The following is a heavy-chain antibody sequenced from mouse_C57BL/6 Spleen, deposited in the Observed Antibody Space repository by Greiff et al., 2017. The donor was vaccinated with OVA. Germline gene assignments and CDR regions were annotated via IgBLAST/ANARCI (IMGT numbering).Heavy chain of an antibody. Sequence: EVKLQESGPVLVKPGASVKIPCKASGYTFTDYNMDWVKQSHGKSLEWIGDINPNNGGTIYNQKFKGKATLTVDKSSSTAYMELRSLTSEDTAVYYCARGDYDAFDYWGQGTTLTVSS. CDR3: ARGDYDAFDY. J-gene: IGHJ2*01. V-gene: IGHV1-18*01. CDR2: INPNNGGT. CDR1: GYTFTDYN. D-gene: IGHD2-4*01.